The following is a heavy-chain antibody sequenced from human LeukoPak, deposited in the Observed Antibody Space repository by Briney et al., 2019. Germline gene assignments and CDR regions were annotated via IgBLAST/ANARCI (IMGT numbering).Heavy chain of an antibody. Sequence: GGSLRLSCAASGFTFSSYSMNWVRQAPGKGLEWVSSISSSSSYIYYADSVKGRFTISRDNAKNSLYLQINSLRAEDTAVYYCARGRRATYIAVAGGLDYWGQGTLVTVSS. D-gene: IGHD6-19*01. J-gene: IGHJ4*02. V-gene: IGHV3-21*01. CDR1: GFTFSSYS. CDR3: ARGRRATYIAVAGGLDY. CDR2: ISSSSSYI.